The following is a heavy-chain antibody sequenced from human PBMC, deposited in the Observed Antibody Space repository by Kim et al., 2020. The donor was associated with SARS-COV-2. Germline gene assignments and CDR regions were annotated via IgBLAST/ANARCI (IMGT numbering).Heavy chain of an antibody. V-gene: IGHV4-34*01. J-gene: IGHJ5*02. CDR3: ARGTPPPQNWFDP. CDR2: INHSGST. Sequence: SETLSLTCAVYGGSFSGYYWSWIRQPPGKGLEWIGEINHSGSTNYNPSLKSRVTISVDTSKNQFSLKLSSVTAADTAVYYCARGTPPPQNWFDPWGQGTLVTVSS. CDR1: GGSFSGYY.